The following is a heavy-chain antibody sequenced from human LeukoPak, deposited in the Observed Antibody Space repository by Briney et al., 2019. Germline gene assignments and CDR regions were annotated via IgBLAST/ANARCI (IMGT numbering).Heavy chain of an antibody. J-gene: IGHJ5*02. Sequence: GASVKVSCKASGYTFTSYDINWVRQATGQGLEWMGWMNSNSGNTGYAQKFQGRVTMTRNTSISTAYMELSSLRSEDTAVYYCAKVGSSSWGFNWFDPWGQGTLVTVSS. CDR2: MNSNSGNT. D-gene: IGHD6-13*01. V-gene: IGHV1-8*01. CDR3: AKVGSSSWGFNWFDP. CDR1: GYTFTSYD.